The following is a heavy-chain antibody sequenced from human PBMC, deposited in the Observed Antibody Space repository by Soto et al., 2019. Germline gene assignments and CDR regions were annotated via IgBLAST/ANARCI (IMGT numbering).Heavy chain of an antibody. V-gene: IGHV4-59*08. CDR3: ARRYGSCFDY. D-gene: IGHD3-10*01. Sequence: QVQLQESGPGLVKPSETLSLTCTVSGGSISSYYWSWIREPPGKGLEWIGYIYYSGDNNYNPSLKSRVTISVDTSKNQFSLKLSSVAAAGTAVYYCARRYGSCFDYWGQGTLVTVSS. CDR1: GGSISSYY. CDR2: IYYSGDN. J-gene: IGHJ4*02.